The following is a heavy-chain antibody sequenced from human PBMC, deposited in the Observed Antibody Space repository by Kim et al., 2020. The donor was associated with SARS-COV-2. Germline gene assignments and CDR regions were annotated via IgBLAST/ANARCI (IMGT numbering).Heavy chain of an antibody. Sequence: SETLSLTCTVSGGTITSDNYFWSWIRQHPGKGLEWIGYISYSGSAYYNPSLKSRVTISIDTSTNQFSLKLGSVTAADTAMYYCAREVNKVTTSDAFDIWGQGTMVTVSS. CDR1: GGTITSDNYF. J-gene: IGHJ3*02. CDR2: ISYSGSA. D-gene: IGHD5-12*01. CDR3: AREVNKVTTSDAFDI. V-gene: IGHV4-31*03.